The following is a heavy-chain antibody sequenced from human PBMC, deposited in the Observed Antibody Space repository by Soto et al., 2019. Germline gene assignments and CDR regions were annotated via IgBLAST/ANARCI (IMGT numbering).Heavy chain of an antibody. CDR2: IYYSGST. V-gene: IGHV4-59*12. Sequence: SETLSLTCTVSGASISVYSWSWFRQPPGKGLEWIGYIYYSGSTNYNPSLKSRVAISVDTSKNQFSLNLSSVTAADTAVYYCERGVLHWGQGTLVTVSS. CDR1: GASISVYS. CDR3: ERGVLH. J-gene: IGHJ4*01.